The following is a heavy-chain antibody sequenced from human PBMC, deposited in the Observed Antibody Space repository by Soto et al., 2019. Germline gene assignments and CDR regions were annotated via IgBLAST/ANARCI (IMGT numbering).Heavy chain of an antibody. Sequence: GGSLRLSCAASGFTFSSYAMSWVRQAPGKGLEWVSAISDSGGSLYYADSVKGRFTISRDNSRDTLYLQMNSLRAEDTAVYYCAKDKGVGTNYYGSGSYYKTPSYFDYWGQGTLVTAPQ. CDR2: ISDSGGSL. V-gene: IGHV3-23*01. D-gene: IGHD3-10*01. CDR1: GFTFSSYA. CDR3: AKDKGVGTNYYGSGSYYKTPSYFDY. J-gene: IGHJ4*02.